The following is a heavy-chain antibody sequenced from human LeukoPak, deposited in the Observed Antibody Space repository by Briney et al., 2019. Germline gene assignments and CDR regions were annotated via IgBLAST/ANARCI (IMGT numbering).Heavy chain of an antibody. J-gene: IGHJ4*02. V-gene: IGHV4-34*01. CDR1: GGSFSGYY. CDR2: INHSGST. CDR3: APSWSGYYPH. D-gene: IGHD3-3*01. Sequence: SETLSLTCAVYGGSFSGYYWSWLRQPPGKGLEWLGEINHSGSTNYNPSLKSRVTISVDTSKNQFSLKMSSATTADPAVYYCAPSWSGYYPHWRRGTLVTVSS.